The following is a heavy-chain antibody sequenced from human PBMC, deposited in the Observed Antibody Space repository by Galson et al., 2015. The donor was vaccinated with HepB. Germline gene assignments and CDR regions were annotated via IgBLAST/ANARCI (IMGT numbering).Heavy chain of an antibody. CDR1: GYTFTSYY. Sequence: SVKVSCKASGYTFTSYYMHWVRQAPGQGLEWMGIINPSGGSTSYAQKFQGRVTMTRDTSTSAVYMELSSLRSEDTAVYYCARGRDGYNPTPYFDYWGQGTLVTVSS. CDR3: ARGRDGYNPTPYFDY. CDR2: INPSGGST. V-gene: IGHV1-46*03. J-gene: IGHJ4*02. D-gene: IGHD5-24*01.